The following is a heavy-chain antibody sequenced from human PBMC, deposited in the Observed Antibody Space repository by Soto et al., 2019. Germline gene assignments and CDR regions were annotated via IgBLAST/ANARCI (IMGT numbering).Heavy chain of an antibody. CDR2: ISGSGDST. D-gene: IGHD2-15*01. CDR1: GFTFSSYA. Sequence: PGGSLRLSCAASGFTFSSYAMSWVRQAPGKGLKWVSTISGSGDSTYYADSVRGRFTISRDNSKNTLYLQMNSLRAEDTAVYYCAKETLGYCSSGSCRIDYWGQGTLVTAPQ. CDR3: AKETLGYCSSGSCRIDY. V-gene: IGHV3-23*01. J-gene: IGHJ4*02.